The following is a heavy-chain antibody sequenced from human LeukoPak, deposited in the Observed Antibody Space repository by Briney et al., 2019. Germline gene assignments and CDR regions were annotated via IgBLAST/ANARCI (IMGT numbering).Heavy chain of an antibody. J-gene: IGHJ4*02. CDR2: ISGSGGST. D-gene: IGHD6-6*01. Sequence: GGSLRLFCAPSGLTFTSYAMSCVRQDPGKGLEWVSAISGSGGSTYYADSVKGRFTISRDISKNTLYLQMISLRAEDTAVYYCAKSGGYSSSSELDYWGQGTLVTVSS. CDR3: AKSGGYSSSSELDY. CDR1: GLTFTSYA. V-gene: IGHV3-23*01.